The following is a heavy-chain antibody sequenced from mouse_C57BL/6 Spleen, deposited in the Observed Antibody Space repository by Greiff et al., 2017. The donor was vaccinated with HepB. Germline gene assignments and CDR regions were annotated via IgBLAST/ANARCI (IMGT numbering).Heavy chain of an antibody. Sequence: EVQLQQSGPELVKPGASVKIPCKASGYTFTDYNMDWVKQSHGKSLEWIGDINPNNGGTIYNQKFKGKATLSVDKSSNTAYMELRSLTSEDTAVYYCSRSHGSSYEFAYWGQGTLVTVSA. D-gene: IGHD1-1*01. J-gene: IGHJ3*01. CDR3: SRSHGSSYEFAY. V-gene: IGHV1-18*01. CDR1: GYTFTDYN. CDR2: INPNNGGT.